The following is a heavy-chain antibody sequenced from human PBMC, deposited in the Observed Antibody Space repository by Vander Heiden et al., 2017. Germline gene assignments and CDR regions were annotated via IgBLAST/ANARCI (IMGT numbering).Heavy chain of an antibody. CDR2: IIPIFGTA. Sequence: VQPVQSGAEVKKPGSPVKVSCKASGGTFRSYSISWVRQAPGQGLEWMGGIIPIFGTANYAQKFQGRVTITADESTSTAYMELSSLRSEDTAVYYCAGRSSRGYSYGSNFDYWGQGTLVTVSS. V-gene: IGHV1-69*01. CDR1: GGTFRSYS. D-gene: IGHD5-18*01. J-gene: IGHJ4*02. CDR3: AGRSSRGYSYGSNFDY.